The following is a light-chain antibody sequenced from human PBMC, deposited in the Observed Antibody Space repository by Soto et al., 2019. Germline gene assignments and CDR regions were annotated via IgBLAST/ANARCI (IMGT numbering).Light chain of an antibody. Sequence: QSALTQPASVSGSPGQSITISCTGTSSDVGGYNYVSRYQQHPGKAPKLMIYDVSNRPSGVSNRFSGSKSGNPASLTISGLQAEDEADYYCSSYTGSSTYVLFGGGTQLTVL. J-gene: IGLJ2*01. CDR1: SSDVGGYNY. V-gene: IGLV2-14*01. CDR3: SSYTGSSTYVL. CDR2: DVS.